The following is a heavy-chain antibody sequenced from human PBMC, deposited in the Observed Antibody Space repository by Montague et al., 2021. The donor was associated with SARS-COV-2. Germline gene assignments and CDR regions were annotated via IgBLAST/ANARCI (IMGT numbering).Heavy chain of an antibody. CDR1: ADSITNNY. Sequence: SETLSLTCTVSADSITNNYRTWIRQSPGKGLEWIGHITYRGSTTYNPSLKSRVTTSIDTSKNQFSLILKSVTAADTAVYYCARGGMYLSYWGQGTLVTVSS. CDR3: ARGGMYLSY. V-gene: IGHV4-59*13. CDR2: ITYRGST. D-gene: IGHD1-26*01. J-gene: IGHJ4*02.